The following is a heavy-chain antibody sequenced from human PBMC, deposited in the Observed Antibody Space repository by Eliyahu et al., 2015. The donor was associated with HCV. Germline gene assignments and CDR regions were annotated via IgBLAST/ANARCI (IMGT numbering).Heavy chain of an antibody. V-gene: IGHV3-7*01. CDR1: GFTFSNYW. Sequence: EVQLVESGGGLVQPGGSLXLSCAASGFTFSNYWMXWVRQAPGKGLEWVANINQDGSETYYVDSVKGRFTLSRDNAKNSLFLQMNNLRAEDTALYYCARRAGTINYWGQGTLVTVSS. J-gene: IGHJ4*02. CDR3: ARRAGTINY. D-gene: IGHD6-13*01. CDR2: INQDGSET.